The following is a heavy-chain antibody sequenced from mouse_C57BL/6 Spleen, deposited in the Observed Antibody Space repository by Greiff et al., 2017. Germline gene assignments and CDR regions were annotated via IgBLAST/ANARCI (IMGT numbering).Heavy chain of an antibody. D-gene: IGHD1-1*02. V-gene: IGHV1-66*01. CDR3: ARSGGLTWFAY. CDR2: IYPGSGNT. CDR1: GYSFTSYY. Sequence: VQLQQSGPELVKPGASVKISCKASGYSFTSYYIHWVKQRPGQGLEWIGWIYPGSGNTKYNEKFKGKATLTAATSSSTAYMQLSSLTSEDSAVYYCARSGGLTWFAYWGQGTLVTVSA. J-gene: IGHJ3*01.